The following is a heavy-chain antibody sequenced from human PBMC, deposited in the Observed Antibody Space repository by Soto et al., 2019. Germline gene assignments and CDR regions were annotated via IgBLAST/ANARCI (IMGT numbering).Heavy chain of an antibody. Sequence: SXTLALRCPVSGGFISSYYLICIRPRPGKRLEWIGYIYYSGSTNYNPSLKSRVTISVDTSKNQFSLKLSSVTAADTAVYYCARDGGYCSSSSCYTRGYYGMDVWGQGTTVTVSS. CDR1: GGFISSYY. CDR2: IYYSGST. D-gene: IGHD2-2*02. J-gene: IGHJ6*02. CDR3: ARDGGYCSSSSCYTRGYYGMDV. V-gene: IGHV4-59*01.